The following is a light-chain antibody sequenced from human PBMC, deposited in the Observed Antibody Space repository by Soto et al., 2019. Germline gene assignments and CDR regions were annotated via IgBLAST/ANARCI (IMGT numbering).Light chain of an antibody. CDR1: SSDVGGYNY. J-gene: IGLJ2*01. CDR3: SSYAGSNNLV. V-gene: IGLV2-8*01. Sequence: QSALTQPPSASGSPGQSVTISCTGTSSDVGGYNYVSWYQQHPGKAPKLMLYDVSKRPSGVPDRFSGSKSGNTASLTVSGFQAEDEADYYCSSYAGSNNLVFGGGTKLTVL. CDR2: DVS.